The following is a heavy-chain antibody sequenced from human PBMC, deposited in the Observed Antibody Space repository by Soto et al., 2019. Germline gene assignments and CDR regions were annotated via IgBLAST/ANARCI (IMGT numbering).Heavy chain of an antibody. CDR2: IYHSGST. D-gene: IGHD1-26*01. Sequence: QVQLQESGPGLVKPSETLSLTCIVSGGSVSNDAYYWSWIRQPPGKGLEWIGYIYHSGSTYYNPSLKSRVPISADTSANQFSLEVSSVTAADTAVYYCARLGIGWEFPFDYWGQGTLVNVSS. V-gene: IGHV4-61*08. CDR1: GGSVSNDAYY. CDR3: ARLGIGWEFPFDY. J-gene: IGHJ4*02.